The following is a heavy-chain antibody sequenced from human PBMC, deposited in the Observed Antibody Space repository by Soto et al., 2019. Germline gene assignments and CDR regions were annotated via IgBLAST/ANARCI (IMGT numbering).Heavy chain of an antibody. D-gene: IGHD6-13*01. CDR3: ARPTYSSSWYKKTGNWFDP. Sequence: SETLSLSCAVYGGSFSGYYWSWIRQPPGKGLEWIEEINHSGSTNYNPSLKSRVTISVDTSKNQFSLKLSSVTAADTAVYYCARPTYSSSWYKKTGNWFDPWGQGTLVTVSS. V-gene: IGHV4-34*01. J-gene: IGHJ5*02. CDR2: INHSGST. CDR1: GGSFSGYY.